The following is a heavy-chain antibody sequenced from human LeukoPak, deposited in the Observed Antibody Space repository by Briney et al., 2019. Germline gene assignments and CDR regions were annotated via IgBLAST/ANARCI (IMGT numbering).Heavy chain of an antibody. CDR3: ARHLLWFGELSGGFDY. V-gene: IGHV3-23*01. Sequence: GGSLRLSCAASGFTFSNYGMSWVRQAPGKGLEWVSAVSGNGGSSFYADSVKGRFTISRDNSRNTLYLQMNSLRAEDTAVYYCARHLLWFGELSGGFDYWGQGTLVTVSS. J-gene: IGHJ4*02. D-gene: IGHD3-10*01. CDR2: VSGNGGSS. CDR1: GFTFSNYG.